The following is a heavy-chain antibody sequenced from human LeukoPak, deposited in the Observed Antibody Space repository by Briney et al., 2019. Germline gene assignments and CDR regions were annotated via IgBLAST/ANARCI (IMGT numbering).Heavy chain of an antibody. CDR3: ARDRYSSGLYFDY. V-gene: IGHV1-18*01. D-gene: IGHD6-19*01. CDR2: ISAYKGNT. Sequence: ASVKVSCKASGYTFSTYGISWVRQAPGQGLEGMGWISAYKGNTYNAQNLQGRVTMTTDTSTSTGYMALRSLRSDDPPIHYCARDRYSSGLYFDYWGQGTLVTVSS. J-gene: IGHJ4*02. CDR1: GYTFSTYG.